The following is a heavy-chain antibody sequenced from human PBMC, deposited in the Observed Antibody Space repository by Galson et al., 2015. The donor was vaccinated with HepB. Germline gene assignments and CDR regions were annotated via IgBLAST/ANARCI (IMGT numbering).Heavy chain of an antibody. CDR2: IRSKANSYAT. J-gene: IGHJ4*02. D-gene: IGHD6-19*01. CDR1: GSTFSGSA. CDR3: TRHIEVAVAGTSYFDY. V-gene: IGHV3-73*01. Sequence: SLRLSCAASGSTFSGSAMHWVRQASGKGLEWVGRIRSKANSYATAYAASVKGRFTISRDDSKNTAYLQMNSLKTEDTAVYYCTRHIEVAVAGTSYFDYWGQGTLVTVSS.